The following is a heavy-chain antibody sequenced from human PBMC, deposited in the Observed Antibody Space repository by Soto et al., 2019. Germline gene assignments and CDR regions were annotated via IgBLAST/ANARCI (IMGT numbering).Heavy chain of an antibody. V-gene: IGHV4-30-4*01. CDR1: GDSVSSVGFH. CDR2: IYNGGST. Sequence: PSETLSLTCTVSGDSVSSVGFHWAWLGRPPGKGLEWIGYIYNGGSTYYRPSLESRMHMSLDATRNHYSLRLTSVTAADTAVYYCARSPQRINLARGLLGSWFDSWAQGIAVTVSS. D-gene: IGHD3-10*01. CDR3: ARSPQRINLARGLLGSWFDS. J-gene: IGHJ5*01.